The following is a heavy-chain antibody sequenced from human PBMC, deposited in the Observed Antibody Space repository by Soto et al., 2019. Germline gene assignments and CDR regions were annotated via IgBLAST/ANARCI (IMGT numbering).Heavy chain of an antibody. CDR1: GFTVSSYY. D-gene: IGHD2-21*02. V-gene: IGHV3-53*01. CDR3: ARACGGDCFYAFDI. J-gene: IGHJ3*02. CDR2: IYSGGTT. Sequence: PGGSLRLSCAPSGFTVSSYYMSWVRQAPGKSLEWVSGIYSGGTTYYADSVKGRITISRDNSKNTLYLQMNNLRAEDTAVYYCARACGGDCFYAFDIWGQGTMVTVSS.